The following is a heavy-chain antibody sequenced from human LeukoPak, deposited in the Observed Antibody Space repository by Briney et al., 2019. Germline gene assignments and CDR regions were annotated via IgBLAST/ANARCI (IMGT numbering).Heavy chain of an antibody. CDR3: ANVVGYSSNWLRGASYYMDV. CDR2: VTSGGGTT. V-gene: IGHV3-23*01. J-gene: IGHJ6*03. Sequence: GGSLRLSCAASGFTFSSYAMSWVRQAPGKGLEWVSGVTSGGGTTYYADSVKARFTISRDNSRNTLSLQMNSLRAEDTALYYCANVVGYSSNWLRGASYYMDVWGKGTTVTVSS. CDR1: GFTFSSYA. D-gene: IGHD6-13*01.